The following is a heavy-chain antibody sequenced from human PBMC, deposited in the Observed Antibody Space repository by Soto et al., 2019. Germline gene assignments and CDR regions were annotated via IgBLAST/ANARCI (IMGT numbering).Heavy chain of an antibody. Sequence: GGSLRLSCSASGFTFSSYAMHWVRKAPGKGLEYVSAISSNGGSTYYADSVKGRFTISRDNSKYTLYLQMSSLRAEDTAVYYCVKMNTATTTNQHFDYWGQGTLVTVSS. J-gene: IGHJ4*02. CDR1: GFTFSSYA. CDR3: VKMNTATTTNQHFDY. D-gene: IGHD5-18*01. CDR2: ISSNGGST. V-gene: IGHV3-64D*08.